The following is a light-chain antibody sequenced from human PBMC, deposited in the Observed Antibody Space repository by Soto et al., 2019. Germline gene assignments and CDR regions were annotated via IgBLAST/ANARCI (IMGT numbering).Light chain of an antibody. CDR1: QAIRND. CDR3: LQHNVFPRT. Sequence: DIQMTQSPSSLSASVGDRVTITCRASQAIRNDLAWYQQKPGRAPKRLIYGSYSLQSGVPSRFSGSGSGIEFTLTISSLQPENFATYYCLQHNVFPRTFGQVTKVEIK. J-gene: IGKJ1*01. CDR2: GSY. V-gene: IGKV1-17*01.